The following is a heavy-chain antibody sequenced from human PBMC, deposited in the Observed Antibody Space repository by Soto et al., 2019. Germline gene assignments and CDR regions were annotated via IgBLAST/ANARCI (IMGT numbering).Heavy chain of an antibody. D-gene: IGHD1-26*01. CDR3: ARDRWGSYSFDS. CDR1: GGVFRNYA. V-gene: IGHV1-69*01. J-gene: IGHJ5*01. CDR2: IIPVFGTA. Sequence: QVQLVQSGAEVKKPGSSVKVSCKASGGVFRNYALNWVRQAPGQGLEWMGGIIPVFGTADYPQKFQGRVTITADESTTTAYMELTSLKTEDTAVYFCARDRWGSYSFDSWGQGTLGTVAS.